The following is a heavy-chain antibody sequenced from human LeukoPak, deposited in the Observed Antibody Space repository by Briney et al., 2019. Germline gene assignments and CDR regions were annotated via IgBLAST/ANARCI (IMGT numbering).Heavy chain of an antibody. D-gene: IGHD2-15*01. CDR1: GYTFTSYG. V-gene: IGHV1-18*01. CDR3: ARSGYCSGGSCYSGAFDI. Sequence: GASVKVSCKASGYTFTSYGITWVRQAPGQGLEWMGWISAFNTNTNSAQNLQGRVTITTDTSTSTAYMELRSLRSDDTAVYYCARSGYCSGGSCYSGAFDIWGQGTMVTVSS. J-gene: IGHJ3*02. CDR2: ISAFNTNT.